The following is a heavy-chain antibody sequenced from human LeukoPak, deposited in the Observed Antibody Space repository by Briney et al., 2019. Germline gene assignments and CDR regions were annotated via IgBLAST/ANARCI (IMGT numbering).Heavy chain of an antibody. CDR1: GLTFSNAY. J-gene: IGHJ4*02. CDR2: IKSKADGGTI. D-gene: IGHD3-22*01. Sequence: GGSLRLSCAGSGLTFSNAYMTWVRRAPGKGLEWVGRIKSKADGGTIDYGAPVKGRFTISRDDSRNTLYLQMNSLRAEDTAVYYCAKGRSYYDSSGYYNYWGQGTLVTVSS. V-gene: IGHV3-15*01. CDR3: AKGRSYYDSSGYYNY.